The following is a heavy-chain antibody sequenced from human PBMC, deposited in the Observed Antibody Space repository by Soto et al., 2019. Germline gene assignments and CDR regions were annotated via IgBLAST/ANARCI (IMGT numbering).Heavy chain of an antibody. D-gene: IGHD3-16*01. J-gene: IGHJ6*03. CDR2: IKQDGSDR. V-gene: IGHV3-7*01. CDR1: GFPFSSYF. CDR3: ARAVGGVEHLESSWYYYSYMDV. Sequence: EVQLVESGGGLVQPGGSLRLSCAASGFPFSSYFMSWVRQAPGKGLGWVANIKQDGSDRNYVDSVKGRFTISRDNTKNSLYLPMNSLRAEDTGVYYCARAVGGVEHLESSWYYYSYMDVWGKGTTVTVSS.